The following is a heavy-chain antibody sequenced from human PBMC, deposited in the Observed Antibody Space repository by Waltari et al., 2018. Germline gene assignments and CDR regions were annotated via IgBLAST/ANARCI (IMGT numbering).Heavy chain of an antibody. V-gene: IGHV4-59*01. CDR1: GGSLRSSY. CDR3: ARESSTRKFDY. Sequence: QVQLQESGPGLVKPSETLSLTCTVYGGSLRSSYWSWIRQPPGKGLERIGYIYYRWSTNYTPSLKSRVTISVDTSKNQFSLKLSSVTAADTAVYYCARESSTRKFDYWGQVTLVTVSS. J-gene: IGHJ4*02. CDR2: IYYRWST.